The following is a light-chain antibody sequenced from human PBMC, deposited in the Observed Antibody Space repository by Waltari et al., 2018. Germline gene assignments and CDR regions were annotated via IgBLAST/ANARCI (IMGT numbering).Light chain of an antibody. CDR1: SSDVGKYNY. J-gene: IGLJ2*01. CDR2: EVT. Sequence: QSALTQPPSASGSPGQSVTIPCTGTSSDVGKYNYVSWYQQHPGKAPKLMIYEVTKRPSGVPDRFSGSKSGNTASLTVSGLQTEDEADYYCSSYAGNNKWAVFGGGTKLTVL. V-gene: IGLV2-8*01. CDR3: SSYAGNNKWAV.